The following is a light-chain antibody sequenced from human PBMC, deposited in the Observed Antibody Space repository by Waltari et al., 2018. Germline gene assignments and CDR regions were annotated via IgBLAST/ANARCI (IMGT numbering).Light chain of an antibody. CDR2: GAS. J-gene: IGKJ1*01. Sequence: EIVMTQSPATLSVSPGERATLSCKASQSVITNLAWYQQQPGQPPRLLIYGASARATGIPDRFSCSGFGTEFTLAISSLQSEDSAIYYCQQYHNWPRVFGQGTKVEIK. CDR1: QSVITN. CDR3: QQYHNWPRV. V-gene: IGKV3-15*01.